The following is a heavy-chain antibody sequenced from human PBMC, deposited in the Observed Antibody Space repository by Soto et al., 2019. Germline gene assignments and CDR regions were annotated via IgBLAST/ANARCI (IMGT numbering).Heavy chain of an antibody. CDR1: GYSFTSYW. D-gene: IGHD3-9*01. Sequence: GESLKISCKGSGYSFTSYWIGWVRQMPGKGLEWMGIIYPGDSDTRYSPSFQGQVTISADKSISTAYLQWSSLKASDTAMYYCARRGTYYDIWQEGGWFDPWGQGTLVTVSS. V-gene: IGHV5-51*01. CDR2: IYPGDSDT. J-gene: IGHJ5*02. CDR3: ARRGTYYDIWQEGGWFDP.